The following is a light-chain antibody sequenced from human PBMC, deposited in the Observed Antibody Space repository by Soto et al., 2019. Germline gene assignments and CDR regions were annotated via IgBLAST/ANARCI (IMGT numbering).Light chain of an antibody. CDR1: QSVSSSY. Sequence: EIVLTQSPGTLSLSPGERATLSCRASQSVSSSYLAWYQQKPGQAPRLLIYGASSRATGIPDRFSGSGAGTEFTLTINNLEPEDFAVYFCQQYGSSRSTFGQGTKVEIK. CDR3: QQYGSSRST. CDR2: GAS. J-gene: IGKJ1*01. V-gene: IGKV3-20*01.